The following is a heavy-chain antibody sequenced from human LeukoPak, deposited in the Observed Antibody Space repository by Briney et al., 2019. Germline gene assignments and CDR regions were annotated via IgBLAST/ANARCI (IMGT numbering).Heavy chain of an antibody. Sequence: GGSLRLSCAASGFTFSSYGMHWVRQAPGKGLEWVAVIWYDGSNKYYADSVKGRFTISRDNSKNTLYLQMNSLRAEDTAVYYCAKTAVAGYSFDYWGQGTLVTVSS. J-gene: IGHJ4*02. CDR1: GFTFSSYG. V-gene: IGHV3-33*06. CDR2: IWYDGSNK. CDR3: AKTAVAGYSFDY. D-gene: IGHD6-19*01.